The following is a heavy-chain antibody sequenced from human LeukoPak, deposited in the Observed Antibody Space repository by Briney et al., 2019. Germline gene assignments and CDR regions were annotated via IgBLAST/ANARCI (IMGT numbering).Heavy chain of an antibody. CDR1: GGSISSSSYY. V-gene: IGHV4-39*07. D-gene: IGHD3-3*01. Sequence: TSETLSLTCTVSGGSISSSSYYWGWIRQPPGKGLEWIGSIYYSGSTYYNPSLKSRVTISVDTSKNQFSLKLSSVTAADTAVYYCANDRSLSYYDFWSGFGWFDPWGQGTLVTVSS. CDR2: IYYSGST. CDR3: ANDRSLSYYDFWSGFGWFDP. J-gene: IGHJ5*02.